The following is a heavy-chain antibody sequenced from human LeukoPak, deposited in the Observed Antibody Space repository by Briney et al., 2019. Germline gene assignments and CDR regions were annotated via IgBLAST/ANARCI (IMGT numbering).Heavy chain of an antibody. CDR2: IYTSGST. J-gene: IGHJ5*02. CDR3: ARLGATRWFDP. V-gene: IGHV4-61*09. CDR1: GGSISSGGYY. Sequence: SETLSLTCTVSGGSISSGGYYWNWIRQPPGKGLEWIGYIYTSGSTSYNPSLKSRVTISVDTSKNQFSLKLSSVTAADTAVYFCARLGATRWFDPWGQGTLVTVSS. D-gene: IGHD1-26*01.